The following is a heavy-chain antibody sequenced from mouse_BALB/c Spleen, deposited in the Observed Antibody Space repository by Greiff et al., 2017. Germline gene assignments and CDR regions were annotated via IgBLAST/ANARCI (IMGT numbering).Heavy chain of an antibody. V-gene: IGHV5-17*02. CDR1: GFTFSSFG. J-gene: IGHJ2*01. CDR2: ISSGSSTI. D-gene: IGHD4-1*02. CDR3: ARSVPTGNFDY. Sequence: EVQLVESGGGLVQPGGSRKLSCAASGFTFSSFGMHWVRQAPEKGLEWVAYISSGSSTIYYADTVKGRFTISRDNPKNTLFLQMTSLRSEDTAMYYCARSVPTGNFDYWGQGTTLTVSS.